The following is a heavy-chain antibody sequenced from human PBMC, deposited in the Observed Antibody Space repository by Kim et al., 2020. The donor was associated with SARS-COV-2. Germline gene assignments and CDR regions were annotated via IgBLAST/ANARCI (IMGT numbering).Heavy chain of an antibody. Sequence: ASVKGSCKASGYTFTDYYIHWVRLAPGQGLEWMGWINAKTGGTTYAQKFQGRVTMTRDTSISTAYMELSSLTFDDTAIYYCARGGVINATPNAFEIWGQGTGVTVSS. V-gene: IGHV1-2*02. CDR2: INAKTGGT. CDR3: ARGGVINATPNAFEI. D-gene: IGHD2-15*01. CDR1: GYTFTDYY. J-gene: IGHJ3*02.